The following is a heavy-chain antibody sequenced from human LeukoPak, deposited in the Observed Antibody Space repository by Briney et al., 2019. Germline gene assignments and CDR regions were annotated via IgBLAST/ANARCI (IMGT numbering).Heavy chain of an antibody. D-gene: IGHD6-13*01. J-gene: IGHJ4*02. CDR1: GGSISNYY. CDR2: IYYSGST. Sequence: KSSETLSLTCSVSGGSISNYYWSWIRQPPGKGLEWIGYIYYSGSTNYNPSLKSRVTISVDTSKNQFSLKLRSVTAADTAVYYCARDLGGAAAGGYWGQGTLVTVSS. V-gene: IGHV4-59*12. CDR3: ARDLGGAAAGGY.